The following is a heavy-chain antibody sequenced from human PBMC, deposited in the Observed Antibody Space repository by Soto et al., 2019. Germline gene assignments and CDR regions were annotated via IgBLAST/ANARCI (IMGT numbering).Heavy chain of an antibody. CDR3: AQDELEGAARGSPLDY. V-gene: IGHV3-30*18. J-gene: IGHJ4*02. CDR2: ISSDGSNK. D-gene: IGHD6-6*01. CDR1: GFTFSNYG. Sequence: QVQLVESGGGVVQPGRSLRLSCAASGFTFSNYGMHWVRQAPGKGLEWVTVISSDGSNKFYKGSVKGRFTISRDNSKSALYLQTNNLRAEDTAVYYGAQDELEGAARGSPLDYWGQGTLVIV.